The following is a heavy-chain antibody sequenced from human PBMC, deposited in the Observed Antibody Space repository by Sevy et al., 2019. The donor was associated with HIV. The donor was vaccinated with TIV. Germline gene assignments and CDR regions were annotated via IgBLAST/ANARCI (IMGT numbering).Heavy chain of an antibody. V-gene: IGHV3-21*01. CDR3: ARDREGYYGSGSYLDY. CDR2: ISSSSSYI. CDR1: GFTFSSYS. Sequence: GGSLRLSCAASGFTFSSYSMNWVRQAPGKGLEWVSSISSSSSYINYADSVKGRFTISRDNAKNSLYLQMNSLRAEDTAVYYCARDREGYYGSGSYLDYWGQGTLVTVSS. D-gene: IGHD3-10*01. J-gene: IGHJ4*02.